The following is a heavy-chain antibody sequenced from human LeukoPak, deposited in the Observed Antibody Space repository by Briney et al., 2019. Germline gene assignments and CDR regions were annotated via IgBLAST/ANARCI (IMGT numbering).Heavy chain of an antibody. CDR1: GVSISSYY. D-gene: IGHD2-21*02. V-gene: IGHV4-59*01. CDR3: EREVAYCGGDCYLGSDAFDI. J-gene: IGHJ3*02. Sequence: SETLSLTCTVSGVSISSYYWSWIRQPPGKGLEWIGYIYYSGSTNYNPSLKSRVTISVDTSKNQFSLKLSSVTAADTAVYYCEREVAYCGGDCYLGSDAFDIWGQGTMVTVSS. CDR2: IYYSGST.